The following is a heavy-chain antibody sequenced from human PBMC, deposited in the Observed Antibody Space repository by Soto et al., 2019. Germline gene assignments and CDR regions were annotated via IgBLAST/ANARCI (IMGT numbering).Heavy chain of an antibody. CDR3: ARHGFYGDYSSNYFDP. J-gene: IGHJ5*02. CDR1: GYSFTNYW. CDR2: IYPSDSDT. V-gene: IGHV5-51*01. D-gene: IGHD4-17*01. Sequence: GESLKISCKGSGYSFTNYWIAWVRQMPGKGLEYMGIIYPSDSDTRYSPSFQGQVTISADKSISTAYLQWSSLKASDTAIYYCARHGFYGDYSSNYFDPWGQGTLVTVSS.